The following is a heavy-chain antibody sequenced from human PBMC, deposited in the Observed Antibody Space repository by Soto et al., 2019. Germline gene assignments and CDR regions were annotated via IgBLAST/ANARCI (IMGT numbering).Heavy chain of an antibody. CDR2: ISYDGSNR. CDR1: GFTFSSYG. V-gene: IGHV3-30*18. D-gene: IGHD2-15*01. J-gene: IGHJ4*02. Sequence: QVQLVESGGGVVHPGRSLRLSCAASGFTFSSYGMHWVRQAPGKGLEWVAVISYDGSNRYYADSVKGRFTISRDNSKNTLYLQMNSLRAEDTAVYYCAKDRGYCSGGSCSHIDYWGQGTLVTVSS. CDR3: AKDRGYCSGGSCSHIDY.